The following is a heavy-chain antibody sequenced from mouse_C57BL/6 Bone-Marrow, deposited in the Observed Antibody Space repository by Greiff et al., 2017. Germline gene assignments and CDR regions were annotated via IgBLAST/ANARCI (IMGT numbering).Heavy chain of an antibody. D-gene: IGHD3-3*01. CDR3: ARQGLPGYYAMDY. V-gene: IGHV1-78*01. J-gene: IGHJ4*01. CDR2: IYPRDGST. Sequence: VQLQQSDAELVKPGASVKISCKVSGYTFTDHTIHWMKQRPEQGLEWIGYIYPRDGSTKYNEKFKGKATLTADKSSSTAYMQLNSLTSEDSAVYVCARQGLPGYYAMDYWGQGTSVTVSS. CDR1: GYTFTDHT.